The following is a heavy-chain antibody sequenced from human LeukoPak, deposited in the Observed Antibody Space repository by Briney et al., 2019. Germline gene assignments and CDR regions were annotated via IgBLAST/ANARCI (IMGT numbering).Heavy chain of an antibody. J-gene: IGHJ4*02. CDR3: AKTGAVAGFDY. D-gene: IGHD6-19*01. CDR1: GFTFSSYA. CDR2: ISYDGSNK. V-gene: IGHV3-30-3*01. Sequence: PGGSLRLSCAASGFTFSSYAMHWVRQAPGKGLEWVAVISYDGSNKYYADSVKGRFTISRDNSKNTLYLQMNSLRAEDTAVYYCAKTGAVAGFDYWGQGTLVTVSS.